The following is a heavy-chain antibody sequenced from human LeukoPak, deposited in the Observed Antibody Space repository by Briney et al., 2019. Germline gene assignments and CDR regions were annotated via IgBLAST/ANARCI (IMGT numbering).Heavy chain of an antibody. D-gene: IGHD6-19*01. CDR1: GFTFSTYW. Sequence: GGSLRLSCAAYGFTFSTYWMHWVRQAPGKGLLWVSLINSGGDDTRYADSVKGRFTISRDNAKNTLYLQMNSLRAEDTAVYYCARRIGYSSGHSAVYYFDYWGQGTLVTVSS. CDR3: ARRIGYSSGHSAVYYFDY. CDR2: INSGGDDT. V-gene: IGHV3-74*01. J-gene: IGHJ4*02.